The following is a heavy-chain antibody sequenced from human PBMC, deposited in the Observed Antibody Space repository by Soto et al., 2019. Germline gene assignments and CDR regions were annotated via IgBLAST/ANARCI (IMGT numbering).Heavy chain of an antibody. D-gene: IGHD6-19*01. CDR2: ISGSGGST. Sequence: EVQLLESGGGLVQPGGSLRLSCAASGFTFSSYAMSWVRQAPGKGLEWVSAISGSGGSTYYADSVKGRFTISRDNSKNTLYLQMNGLRAEDTAVYYCASTVAVAGSEYFQHWGQGTLVNVSS. CDR1: GFTFSSYA. V-gene: IGHV3-23*01. CDR3: ASTVAVAGSEYFQH. J-gene: IGHJ1*01.